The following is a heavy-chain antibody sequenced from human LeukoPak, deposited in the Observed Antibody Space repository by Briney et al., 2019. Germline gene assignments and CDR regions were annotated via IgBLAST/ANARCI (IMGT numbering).Heavy chain of an antibody. V-gene: IGHV5-51*01. D-gene: IGHD1-26*01. CDR3: ASAGTPKAGGHYFVY. CDR1: GYSFTSYW. CDR2: IYPGDSDT. Sequence: GESLKISCKGSGYSFTSYWIGWVRQMPGKGLEWMGLIYPGDSDTRYSPSFQGQVTISADKSISTAYLQWSSLKASDTAMYYCASAGTPKAGGHYFVYWGQGTLVTVSS. J-gene: IGHJ4*02.